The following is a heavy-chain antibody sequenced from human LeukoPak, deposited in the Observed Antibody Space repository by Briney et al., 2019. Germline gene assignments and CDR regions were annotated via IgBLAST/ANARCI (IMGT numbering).Heavy chain of an antibody. J-gene: IGHJ6*02. CDR1: GGSISSGDYY. Sequence: SETLSLTCTVSGGSISSGDYYWSWIRQPPGKGLEWIGYIYYSGSTYYNPSIKSRVTISVDTSKNQFSLKLSSVTAADTAVYYCARDIVVVAATSYYYYYGMDVWGQGTTVTVSS. V-gene: IGHV4-30-4*01. CDR2: IYYSGST. D-gene: IGHD2-15*01. CDR3: ARDIVVVAATSYYYYYGMDV.